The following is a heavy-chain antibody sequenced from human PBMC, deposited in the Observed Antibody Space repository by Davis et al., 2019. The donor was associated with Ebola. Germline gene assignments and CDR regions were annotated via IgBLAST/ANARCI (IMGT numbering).Heavy chain of an antibody. CDR2: ISGSGSNT. CDR1: GFTFSKYA. D-gene: IGHD1-20*01. V-gene: IGHV3-23*01. CDR3: ARVGRLTGTSNPFDF. J-gene: IGHJ4*02. Sequence: GGSLRLSCAASGFTFSKYAMNWVRQAPGKGLEWVSAISGSGSNTYYADSVKGRFTISRDNSKNTLYLQMNSLRAEDTAVYYCARVGRLTGTSNPFDFWGQGTLVTVSS.